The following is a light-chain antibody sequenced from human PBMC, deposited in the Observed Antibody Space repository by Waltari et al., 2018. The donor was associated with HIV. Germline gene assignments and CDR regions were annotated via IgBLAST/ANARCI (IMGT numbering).Light chain of an antibody. V-gene: IGKV1-13*02. CDR3: HHFTTYPST. CDR2: AAS. J-gene: IGKJ2*02. Sequence: AVQLTQSPSFMSASVGDRVTITCRASQGVRHALAWYQQKPGKPPKVLMYAASTLEGGVPSRFSGSLSGTEFNLTISSLQPDDSATYYCHHFTTYPSTFGQGATLEIK. CDR1: QGVRHA.